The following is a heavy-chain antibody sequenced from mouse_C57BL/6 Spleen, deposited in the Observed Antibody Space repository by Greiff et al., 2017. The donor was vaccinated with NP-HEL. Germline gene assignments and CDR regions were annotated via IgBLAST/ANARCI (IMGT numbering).Heavy chain of an antibody. D-gene: IGHD4-1*01. Sequence: EVNLVESGGGLVKPGGSLKLSCAASGFTFSDYGMHWVRQAPEKGLEWVAYISSGSSTIYYADTVKGRFTISRDNAKNTLFLQMTSLRSEDTAMYYCARKAGTGAWFAYWGQGTLVTVSA. V-gene: IGHV5-17*01. J-gene: IGHJ3*01. CDR2: ISSGSSTI. CDR3: ARKAGTGAWFAY. CDR1: GFTFSDYG.